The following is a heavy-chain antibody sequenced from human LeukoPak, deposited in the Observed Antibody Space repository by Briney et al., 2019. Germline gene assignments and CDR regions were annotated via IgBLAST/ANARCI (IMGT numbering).Heavy chain of an antibody. J-gene: IGHJ4*02. Sequence: GRSLRLSCAASGFTFSSYGLHWVRQAPGKGLEWVAVISYDGSNKYYADSVKGRFTISRDNSKNTLYLQMNSLRAEDTAVYYCAKDPYGGPQAYWGQGTLVTVSS. CDR1: GFTFSSYG. CDR2: ISYDGSNK. CDR3: AKDPYGGPQAY. D-gene: IGHD4-23*01. V-gene: IGHV3-30*18.